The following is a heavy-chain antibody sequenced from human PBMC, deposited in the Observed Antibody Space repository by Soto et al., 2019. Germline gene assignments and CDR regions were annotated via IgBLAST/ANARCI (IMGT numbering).Heavy chain of an antibody. J-gene: IGHJ4*02. V-gene: IGHV1-69*13. CDR3: ARDRGYCSNGVCYRARGFDY. CDR1: GGTFSSYA. Sequence: SVKVSFKASGGTFSSYAINWVRQAPGQGLEWMGGLIPISGTPDQAQKFQGRVTITADESTSTAYMELSSLRSEDTAVYFCARDRGYCSNGVCYRARGFDYWGPGTLVTVSS. D-gene: IGHD2-8*01. CDR2: LIPISGTP.